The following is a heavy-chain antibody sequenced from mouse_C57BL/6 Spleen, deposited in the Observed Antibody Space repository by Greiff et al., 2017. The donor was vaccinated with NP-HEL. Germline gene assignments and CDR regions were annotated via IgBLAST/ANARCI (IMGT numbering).Heavy chain of an antibody. J-gene: IGHJ2*01. CDR3: ARGGVYYYGSSLLDY. D-gene: IGHD1-1*01. Sequence: VHLVESGAELVKPGASVKISCKASGYAFSSYWMNWVKQRPGKGLEWIGQIYPGDGDTNYKGKFKGKATLTADKSSSTAYMQLSSLTSEDSAVYFCARGGVYYYGSSLLDYWGQGTTLTVSS. V-gene: IGHV1-80*01. CDR2: IYPGDGDT. CDR1: GYAFSSYW.